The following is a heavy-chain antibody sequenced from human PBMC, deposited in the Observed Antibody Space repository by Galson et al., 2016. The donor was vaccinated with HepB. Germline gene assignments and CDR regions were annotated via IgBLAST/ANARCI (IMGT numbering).Heavy chain of an antibody. CDR3: ARDPWVDY. J-gene: IGHJ4*02. Sequence: SLRLSCAAFGFTFNTYGMNWVRQAPGKGLEWVSHISSSSSTIKYADSVKGRFTISRDNAKNSLYLQMNSLRDEDTAVYYCARDPWVDYWGQGTLVTVSS. D-gene: IGHD1-26*01. CDR1: GFTFNTYG. CDR2: ISSSSSTI. V-gene: IGHV3-48*02.